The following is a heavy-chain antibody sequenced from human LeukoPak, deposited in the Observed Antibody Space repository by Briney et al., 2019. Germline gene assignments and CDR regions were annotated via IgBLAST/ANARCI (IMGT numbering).Heavy chain of an antibody. CDR1: GYTFTSYG. CDR2: ISAYNGNT. CDR3: ARVVPAAGFTCFAP. V-gene: IGHV1-18*01. D-gene: IGHD2-2*01. Sequence: ASVKVSCKASGYTFTSYGISWVRQAPGQGLEGMGWISAYNGNTKYAQKLQGRVTMTTDTSTRTPSLCLRTLRPPDTPVYYCARVVPAAGFTCFAPWGAGPRFPAS. J-gene: IGHJ5*02.